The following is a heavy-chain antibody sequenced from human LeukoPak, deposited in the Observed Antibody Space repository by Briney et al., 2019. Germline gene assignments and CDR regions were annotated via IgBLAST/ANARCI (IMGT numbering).Heavy chain of an antibody. Sequence: PGGSLRLSCAASGFTFSSYAMHWVRQAPGKGLEWVAVISYDGSNKYYADSVKGRFTISRDNSKNTLYLQMNSLRAEDTAVYYCASGSTVDIVATIKGVLWDYWGKGTLVTVSS. CDR3: ASGSTVDIVATIKGVLWDY. V-gene: IGHV3-30*04. J-gene: IGHJ4*02. D-gene: IGHD5-12*01. CDR2: ISYDGSNK. CDR1: GFTFSSYA.